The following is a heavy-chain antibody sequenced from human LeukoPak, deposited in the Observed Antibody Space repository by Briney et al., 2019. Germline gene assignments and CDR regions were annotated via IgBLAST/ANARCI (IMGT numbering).Heavy chain of an antibody. J-gene: IGHJ5*01. V-gene: IGHV1-8*01. D-gene: IGHD5-12*01. CDR1: GYSFTTHD. CDR3: ARESGLTGNWLDS. CDR2: MNPNSGKS. Sequence: ASVKVSCKASGYSFTTHDINWVRQSTGQGLEWMGWMNPNSGKSGYAQKFQGRVTMTRDTSISTVYMELSSLGSDDTAVYYCARESGLTGNWLDSWGQGTLVIVSS.